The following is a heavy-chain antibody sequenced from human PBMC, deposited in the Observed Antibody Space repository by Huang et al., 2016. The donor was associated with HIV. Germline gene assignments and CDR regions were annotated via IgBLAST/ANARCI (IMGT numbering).Heavy chain of an antibody. J-gene: IGHJ6*02. V-gene: IGHV5-51*01. D-gene: IGHD3-10*01. CDR2: IYHGDFDT. CDR3: ARLIGSPSFYYGLDV. Sequence: EVQLVQSGAEVKKPGESLKISCKGSGYRFRSNWIGWVRQMPGKGLEWMGIIYHGDFDTGYSPSFQGQVTISADKSINTAYRQWSSLKASDTAMYYCARLIGSPSFYYGLDVWGQGTTVTVSS. CDR1: GYRFRSNW.